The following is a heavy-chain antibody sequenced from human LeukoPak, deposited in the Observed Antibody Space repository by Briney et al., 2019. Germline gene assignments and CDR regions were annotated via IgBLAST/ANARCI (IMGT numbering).Heavy chain of an antibody. Sequence: SETLSLTCTVSGGSISSSSYCWGWIRQPPGKGLEWIGSICYSGSTFYNPSLKSRVTLSVDTSKNQFSLKLSSVTAADTAVYYCARDRSGEGFGEFYNWFDPWGQGTLVTVSS. V-gene: IGHV4-39*07. CDR3: ARDRSGEGFGEFYNWFDP. D-gene: IGHD3-10*01. J-gene: IGHJ5*02. CDR1: GGSISSSSYC. CDR2: ICYSGST.